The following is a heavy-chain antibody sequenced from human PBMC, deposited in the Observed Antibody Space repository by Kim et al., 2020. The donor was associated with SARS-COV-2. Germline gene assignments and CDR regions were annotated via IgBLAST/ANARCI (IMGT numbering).Heavy chain of an antibody. CDR2: MWNDVTTK. J-gene: IGHJ6*03. V-gene: IGHV3-33*01. Sequence: GRSLTLSCAASEFTFRSYGMHWVRQAPGKGLEWVAVMWNDVTTKYYADSVKGRFTISRDNSKDTLYLQMNSLRAEDTALYYCARGDSSSSYYYYMDVWGKGTTVTVSS. CDR3: ARGDSSSSYYYYMDV. CDR1: EFTFRSYG. D-gene: IGHD3-22*01.